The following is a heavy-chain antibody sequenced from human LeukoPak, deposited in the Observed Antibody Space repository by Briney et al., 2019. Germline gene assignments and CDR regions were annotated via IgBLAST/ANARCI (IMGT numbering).Heavy chain of an antibody. D-gene: IGHD1-1*01. J-gene: IGHJ6*02. CDR3: ARDGNWNYFYGMDV. CDR1: GFTFSSYS. V-gene: IGHV3-21*01. CDR2: ISSSSSYI. Sequence: GGSLRLSCAASGFTFSSYSMNWVRQAPGKGLEWVSSISSSSSYIYYADSVKGRFTISRDNAKNSLYLQMNSLRAEDTAVYYCARDGNWNYFYGMDVWGQGTTVTVSS.